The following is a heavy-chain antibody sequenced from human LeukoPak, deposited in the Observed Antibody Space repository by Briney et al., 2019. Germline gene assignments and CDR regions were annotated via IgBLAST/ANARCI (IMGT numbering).Heavy chain of an antibody. CDR1: GYTFTSYY. CDR2: INPSGGST. J-gene: IGHJ3*02. Sequence: RASVKVSCKAAGYTFTSYYMHWVRQAPGQGLEWMGTINPSGGSTSYAQKFQGRVTMTRDTSTSTVYMELSSLRSEETAVYYCARRGRGEGTGTTRVAFDIWGQGTMVTVSS. V-gene: IGHV1-46*01. D-gene: IGHD1-1*01. CDR3: ARRGRGEGTGTTRVAFDI.